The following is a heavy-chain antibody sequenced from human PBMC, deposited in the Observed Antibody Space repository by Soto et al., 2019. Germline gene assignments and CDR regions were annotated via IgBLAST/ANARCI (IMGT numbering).Heavy chain of an antibody. CDR2: ISYDGSNK. V-gene: IGHV3-30-3*01. CDR1: GFTFSSYA. D-gene: IGHD2-15*01. CDR3: AREETLLLPNFDY. Sequence: PGGSLRLSCAASGFTFSSYAMHWVRQAPGKGLEWVAVISYDGSNKYYADSVKGRFTISRDNSKNTLYLQMNSLRAEDTAVYYCAREETLLLPNFDYWGQGPLVTVSS. J-gene: IGHJ4*02.